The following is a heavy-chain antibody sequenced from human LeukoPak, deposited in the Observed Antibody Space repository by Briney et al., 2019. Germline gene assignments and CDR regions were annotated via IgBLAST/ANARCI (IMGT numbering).Heavy chain of an antibody. CDR2: ISGSGGST. V-gene: IGHV3-23*01. Sequence: GGSLRLSCAASGFTFSSYAMSWVRQAPGKGLEWVSAISGSGGSTYYADSVKGRFTISRDNSKNTLYLQMNSLRAEDTAVYYCASFCSSTSCYTWYYFDYWGQGTLVTVSS. D-gene: IGHD2-2*02. CDR1: GFTFSSYA. J-gene: IGHJ4*02. CDR3: ASFCSSTSCYTWYYFDY.